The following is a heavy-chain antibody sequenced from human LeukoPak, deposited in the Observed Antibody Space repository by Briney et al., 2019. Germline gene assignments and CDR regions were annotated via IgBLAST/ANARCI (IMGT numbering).Heavy chain of an antibody. J-gene: IGHJ4*02. Sequence: PSETLSLTCTVYGGSVSSSTYYWNWIPQPPGKGLQWIGYIYNSGSTNYNPSFKSRVTISADTSRNQFSLKVSFVTAADTAVYYCARGQVGATQLFDYWGQGTLVTVSS. CDR3: ARGQVGATQLFDY. V-gene: IGHV4-61*01. D-gene: IGHD1-26*01. CDR1: GGSVSSSTYY. CDR2: IYNSGST.